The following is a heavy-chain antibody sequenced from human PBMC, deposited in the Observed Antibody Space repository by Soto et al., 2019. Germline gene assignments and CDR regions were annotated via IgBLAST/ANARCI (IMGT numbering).Heavy chain of an antibody. CDR2: IYPGDSDT. J-gene: IGHJ4*02. D-gene: IGHD3-10*01. CDR3: ARQVLVSGIPPPARSTDF. CDR1: GYSFTSYW. V-gene: IGHV5-51*01. Sequence: GESLKNSCKGSGYSFTSYWIGWLRQMPGKGLEWMGIIYPGDSDTRYSPSFQGQVTISADKSISTAYLQWSSLKASDTAMYYCARQVLVSGIPPPARSTDFRGQRPL.